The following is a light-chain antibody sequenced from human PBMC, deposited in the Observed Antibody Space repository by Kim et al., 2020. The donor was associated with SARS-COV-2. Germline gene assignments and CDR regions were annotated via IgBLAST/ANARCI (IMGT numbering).Light chain of an antibody. CDR3: AAWDDSLSAWV. J-gene: IGLJ3*02. CDR2: RNN. CDR1: SSNIGSNY. V-gene: IGLV1-47*01. Sequence: ELTQPPSASGTPGERVTITCSGSSSNIGSNYVYWYQQLPGTAPKLLIYRNNQRPSGVPDRFSGSKSGTSASLAISGLRSEDEADYYCAAWDDSLSAWVFGGGTQLTVL.